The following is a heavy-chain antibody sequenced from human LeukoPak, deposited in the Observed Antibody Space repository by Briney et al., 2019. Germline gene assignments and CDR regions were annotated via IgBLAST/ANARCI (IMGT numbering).Heavy chain of an antibody. J-gene: IGHJ1*01. CDR3: ARGVSYYDSSGYYNEYFQH. CDR1: GYTFSSYG. D-gene: IGHD3-22*01. V-gene: IGHV1-18*01. Sequence: GASVKVSCKASGYTFSSYGISWVRQAPGQGLEWMGWISAYNGNTNYAQKLQGRVTMTTDTSTSTAYMELRSLRSDDTAVYYCARGVSYYDSSGYYNEYFQHWGQGTLVTVSS. CDR2: ISAYNGNT.